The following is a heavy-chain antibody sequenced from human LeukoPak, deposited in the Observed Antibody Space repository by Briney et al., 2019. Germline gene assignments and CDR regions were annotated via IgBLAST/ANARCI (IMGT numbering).Heavy chain of an antibody. D-gene: IGHD2-21*01. J-gene: IGHJ4*02. CDR1: GFTDSSNY. CDR2: IYSGGST. CDR3: ARDRLRCGGDCRGLFDY. Sequence: GGSLRLSCAASGFTDSSNYMSWVRQAPGKGLEWVSVIYSGGSTYYADSVKGRFTISRDNSKNTLYLQMNSLRAEDTAVYYCARDRLRCGGDCRGLFDYWGQGTLVTVSS. V-gene: IGHV3-66*02.